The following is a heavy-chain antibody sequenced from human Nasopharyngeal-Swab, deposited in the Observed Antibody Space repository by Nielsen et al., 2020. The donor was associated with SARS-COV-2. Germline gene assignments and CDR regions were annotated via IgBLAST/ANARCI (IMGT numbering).Heavy chain of an antibody. CDR2: INWNGGST. J-gene: IGHJ6*02. V-gene: IGHV3-20*03. D-gene: IGHD6-6*01. CDR3: AKGQGSSSYGMDV. Sequence: WIRQPPGKGLEWVSGINWNGGSTGYADSVKGRFTISRDNSKNTLYLQMNSLRAEDTAVYYCAKGQGSSSYGMDVWGQGTTVTVSS.